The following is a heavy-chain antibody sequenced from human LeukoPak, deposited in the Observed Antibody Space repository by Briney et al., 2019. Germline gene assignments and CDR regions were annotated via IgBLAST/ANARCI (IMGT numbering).Heavy chain of an antibody. CDR2: IYYSGST. J-gene: IGHJ4*02. Sequence: SETLSLTCTVSGGSISSSSYYWGWIRQPPGKGLEWIGSIYYSGSTYYNPSLKSRVTISVDTSKNQFSLKLSSVTAADTAVYYCARGLRGGYSYGFDYWGQGTLVTVSS. V-gene: IGHV4-39*07. D-gene: IGHD5-18*01. CDR3: ARGLRGGYSYGFDY. CDR1: GGSISSSSYY.